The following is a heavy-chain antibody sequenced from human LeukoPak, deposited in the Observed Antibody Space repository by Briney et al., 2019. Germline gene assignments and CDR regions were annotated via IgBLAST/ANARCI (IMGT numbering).Heavy chain of an antibody. CDR3: ARRGYCTNGVCNNWFDP. CDR1: GGSFSGYY. D-gene: IGHD2-8*01. V-gene: IGHV4-34*01. Sequence: PSETLSLTCAVYGGSFSGYYWSWIRQPPGKGLEWMGEINHSGSTNYNPSLKSRVTISVDTSKNQFSLKLSSVTAADTAVYYCARRGYCTNGVCNNWFDPWGQGTLVTVSS. J-gene: IGHJ5*02. CDR2: INHSGST.